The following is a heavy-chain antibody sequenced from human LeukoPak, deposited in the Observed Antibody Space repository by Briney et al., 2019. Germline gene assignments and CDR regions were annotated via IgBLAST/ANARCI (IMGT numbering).Heavy chain of an antibody. D-gene: IGHD4-17*01. J-gene: IGHJ5*02. CDR2: IYHSGTT. V-gene: IGHV4-38-2*01. CDR1: GYSITSGYY. Sequence: NTSETLSLTCAVSGYSITSGYYWGWIRQPPGKGLEWIGSIYHSGTTYYNPSLKSRATISVDTSKNQFSLKLSSVTAADTAVYYCASFSAYGDYGTWGQGTLVTVSS. CDR3: ASFSAYGDYGT.